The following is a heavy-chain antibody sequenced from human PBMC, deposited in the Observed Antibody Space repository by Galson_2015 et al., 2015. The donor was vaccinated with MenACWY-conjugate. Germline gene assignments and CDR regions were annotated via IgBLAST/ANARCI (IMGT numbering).Heavy chain of an antibody. D-gene: IGHD1-26*01. CDR3: VREYRGGSFDY. V-gene: IGHV1-46*01. CDR2: IRPSGDDGT. CDR1: GYTFTTYY. J-gene: IGHJ4*02. Sequence: SCKASGYTFTTYYMHWVRQAPGQGLEWMGIIRPSGDDGTTYAQKFRGRVTMTRDTSTSTVYMDLSSLRSEDTAVYYCVREYRGGSFDYWGQGTLVTVSS.